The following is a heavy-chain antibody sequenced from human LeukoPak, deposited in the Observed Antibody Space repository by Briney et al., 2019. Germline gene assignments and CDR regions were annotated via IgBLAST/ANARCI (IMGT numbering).Heavy chain of an antibody. Sequence: GGSLRLSCAASGFTFSSYGMHWVRQAPGKGLGWVAFIRYDGSNKYYADSVKGRFTISRDNSKNTLYLQMNSLRAEDTAVYYCAKAGIAAAAKWFDPWGQGTLVTVSS. CDR2: IRYDGSNK. CDR3: AKAGIAAAAKWFDP. J-gene: IGHJ5*02. CDR1: GFTFSSYG. V-gene: IGHV3-30*02. D-gene: IGHD6-13*01.